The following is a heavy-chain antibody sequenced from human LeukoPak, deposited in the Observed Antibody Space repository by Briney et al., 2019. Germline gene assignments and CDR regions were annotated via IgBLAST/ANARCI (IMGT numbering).Heavy chain of an antibody. J-gene: IGHJ5*02. CDR2: INPNSGGT. CDR3: ARDQLERPENWFDL. CDR1: GYTFTVYY. V-gene: IGHV1-2*02. D-gene: IGHD1-1*01. Sequence: ASVTVSCKASGYTFTVYYMHWVRQAPGQGLEWMGWINPNSGGTNYAQKFQGRVTMTRDTSISTAYMELSRLRSDDTAVYYCARDQLERPENWFDLWGQGTLVTVSS.